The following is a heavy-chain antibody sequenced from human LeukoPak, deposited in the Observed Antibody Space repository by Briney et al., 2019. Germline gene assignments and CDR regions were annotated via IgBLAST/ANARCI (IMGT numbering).Heavy chain of an antibody. CDR3: AREDTRRGSRGYFDY. J-gene: IGHJ4*02. CDR2: ISGDNGST. Sequence: GASVTVSCKASGYTFTSYGISWVRQAPGQGFEWMGWISGDNGSTNYAQKLQGRVTMTTDTSTSTAYMELRSLRSDDSAIYYCAREDTRRGSRGYFDYWGQGTLVTVSS. CDR1: GYTFTSYG. D-gene: IGHD2-2*01. V-gene: IGHV1-18*01.